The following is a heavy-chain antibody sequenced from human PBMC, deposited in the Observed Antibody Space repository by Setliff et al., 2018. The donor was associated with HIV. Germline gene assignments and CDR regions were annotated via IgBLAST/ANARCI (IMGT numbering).Heavy chain of an antibody. Sequence: ASVKVSCKASGYTFSSYGISWVRQAPGQGLEWMGWISGYNGNTKYVQKLQGRVTMTTDTSTRTVYMELRSLRHDDTAEYFCARVPYRSAWFSGGHDAFDVWGQGTMVTVS. D-gene: IGHD6-19*01. V-gene: IGHV1-18*01. CDR1: GYTFSSYG. CDR3: ARVPYRSAWFSGGHDAFDV. J-gene: IGHJ3*01. CDR2: ISGYNGNT.